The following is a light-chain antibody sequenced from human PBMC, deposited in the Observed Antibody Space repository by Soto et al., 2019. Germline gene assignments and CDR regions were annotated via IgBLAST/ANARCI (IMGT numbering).Light chain of an antibody. J-gene: IGLJ3*02. CDR2: DDS. CDR3: GTWDSSLSAGSWV. Sequence: SYELTQPPSVSVAPGQTARITCGGNNIGSKSVHWYQQQPGQAPVLVVYDDSDRPSGIPERFSGSNSGTSATLGITGLRTGDEADYYCGTWDSSLSAGSWVFGGGTKVTVL. V-gene: IGLV3-21*02. CDR1: NIGSKS.